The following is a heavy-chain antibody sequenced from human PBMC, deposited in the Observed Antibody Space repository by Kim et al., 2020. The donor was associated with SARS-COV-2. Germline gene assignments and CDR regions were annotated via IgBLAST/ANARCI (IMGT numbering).Heavy chain of an antibody. CDR3: ARSRDYAMDV. J-gene: IGHJ6*02. CDR2: GRVR. V-gene: IGHV3-7*03. Sequence: GRVRQYVDSVKGRFTMSRDNAKNSLYLQMNSLRAEDTAVYYCARSRDYAMDVWGQGTTVTVSS.